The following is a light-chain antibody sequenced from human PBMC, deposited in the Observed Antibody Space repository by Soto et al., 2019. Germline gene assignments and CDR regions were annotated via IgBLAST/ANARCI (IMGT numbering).Light chain of an antibody. CDR3: SSYAGSSNLGV. V-gene: IGLV2-8*01. Sequence: QSVLTQPASVSGSPGQSITITCTGTSSDIGVYNYVSWYQQHPGKAPKLVIYEVTKRPSGVPSRFSGSKSGNTASLTVSGLQAEDEADYYCSSYAGSSNLGVFGGGTKVTVL. CDR2: EVT. J-gene: IGLJ3*02. CDR1: SSDIGVYNY.